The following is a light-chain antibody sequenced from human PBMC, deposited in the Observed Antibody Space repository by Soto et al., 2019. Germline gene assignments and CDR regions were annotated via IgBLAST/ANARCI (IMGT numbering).Light chain of an antibody. CDR1: QSVLYSSNNKNY. Sequence: DIVMTQSPDSLAVSLGERATINCKSSQSVLYSSNNKNYLAWYQQRPGQPPKLIIYCASTRESGVPDRFSGSGSGTDFTLTITSLQAEDVAVYYCQQYESTPPTFGQGTKLEI. J-gene: IGKJ2*01. V-gene: IGKV4-1*01. CDR2: CAS. CDR3: QQYESTPPT.